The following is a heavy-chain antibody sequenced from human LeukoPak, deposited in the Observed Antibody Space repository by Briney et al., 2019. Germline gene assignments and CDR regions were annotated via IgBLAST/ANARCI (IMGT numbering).Heavy chain of an antibody. CDR1: GFTFSDYY. J-gene: IGHJ4*02. CDR2: ISSSGSTI. D-gene: IGHD2-2*01. V-gene: IGHV3-11*04. Sequence: PGGSLRPSCAASGFTFSDYYMSWIRQAPGKGLEWVSYISSSGSTIYYADSVKGRFTISRDNAKNSLYLQMNSLRAEDTAVYYCAKDHIVVVPAAIDYWGQGTLVTVSS. CDR3: AKDHIVVVPAAIDY.